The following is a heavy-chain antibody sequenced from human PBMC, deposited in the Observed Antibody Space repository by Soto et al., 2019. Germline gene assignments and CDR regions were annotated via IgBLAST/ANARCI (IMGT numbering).Heavy chain of an antibody. J-gene: IGHJ5*02. D-gene: IGHD3-3*01. CDR1: GYTFPSYD. CDR2: MNPNSGNT. CDR3: ARGALYYDFWSGYYGSFDP. Sequence: GASVKVSCKASGYTFPSYDINWVGQATGQGSEGMGWMNPNSGNTGYAQKFQGRVTMTRNTSISTAYMELSSLRSDDTAVYYCARGALYYDFWSGYYGSFDPWGQGTLVTVSS. V-gene: IGHV1-8*01.